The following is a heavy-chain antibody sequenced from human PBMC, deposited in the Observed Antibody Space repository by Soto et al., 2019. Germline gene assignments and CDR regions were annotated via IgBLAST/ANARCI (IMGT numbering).Heavy chain of an antibody. D-gene: IGHD1-20*01. CDR1: GYTFTSYG. CDR2: ISAYNGNT. J-gene: IGHJ3*02. CDR3: ARGALSGRPSDDVFDI. V-gene: IGHV1-18*04. Sequence: ASVKVSCKASGYTFTSYGISWVRQAPGQGLEWMGWISAYNGNTNYAQKLRGRVTMTTDTSTSTAYMELRSLRSDDTAVYYCARGALSGRPSDDVFDIWGQGTMVTVSS.